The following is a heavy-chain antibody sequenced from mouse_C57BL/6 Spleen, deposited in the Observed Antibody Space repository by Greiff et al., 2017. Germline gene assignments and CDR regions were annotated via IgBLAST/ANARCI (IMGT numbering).Heavy chain of an antibody. Sequence: QVQLQQPGAELVMPGASVKLSCKASGYTFTSYWMHWVKQRPGQGLAWIGELDPSDSYTNYNHTFKGKSTLTVDKSSSTAYMQLSSLTSEDSAVYYCARRGGSGYDFDYWGQGTTLTVSS. CDR2: LDPSDSYT. D-gene: IGHD3-2*02. J-gene: IGHJ2*01. V-gene: IGHV1-69*01. CDR3: ARRGGSGYDFDY. CDR1: GYTFTSYW.